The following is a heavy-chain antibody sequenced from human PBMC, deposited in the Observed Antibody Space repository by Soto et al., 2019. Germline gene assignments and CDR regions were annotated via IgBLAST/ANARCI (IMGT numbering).Heavy chain of an antibody. J-gene: IGHJ6*02. D-gene: IGHD2-15*01. Sequence: QLQLVESGGGVVQPGRSLRLSCAASASTFSNYIMHWVRQATGKGLEWGAFISYDGSNSNYADFVEGRFTISRDNPKNMLYLQLSSLRPDDTAVYYCAGGDNYYALGVWGQGTTVTVSS. CDR2: ISYDGSNS. CDR3: AGGDNYYALGV. CDR1: ASTFSNYI. V-gene: IGHV3-30*04.